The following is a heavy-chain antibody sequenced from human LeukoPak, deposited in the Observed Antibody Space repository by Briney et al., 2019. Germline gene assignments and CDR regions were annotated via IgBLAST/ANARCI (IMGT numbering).Heavy chain of an antibody. V-gene: IGHV5-51*01. CDR1: GYSFFSNYW. J-gene: IGHJ4*02. D-gene: IGHD5-24*01. Sequence: GESLKISCKAYGYSFFSNYWIAWVRQMPGKGLEWMGILYPGDSDSRYSPSFQGQVTISADRSISTAYLHWSSLKVTDTAMYYCARASRDGYNQNFDYWGQGTLVTVSS. CDR2: LYPGDSDS. CDR3: ARASRDGYNQNFDY.